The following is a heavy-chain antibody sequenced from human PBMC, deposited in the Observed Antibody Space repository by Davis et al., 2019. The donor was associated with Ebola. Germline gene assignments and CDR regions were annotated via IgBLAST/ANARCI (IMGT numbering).Heavy chain of an antibody. CDR3: ARQANYVATRAFDY. Sequence: SETLSLTCTVSGGSVISANHYWNWIRQPPGKGLEWIGYIYYSGSTNYNPSFKSRVTISVDTSKNQFSLKVSSVTAADTAVYYCARQANYVATRAFDYWGQGILVTVSS. D-gene: IGHD5-12*01. CDR2: IYYSGST. J-gene: IGHJ4*02. V-gene: IGHV4-61*01. CDR1: GGSVISANHY.